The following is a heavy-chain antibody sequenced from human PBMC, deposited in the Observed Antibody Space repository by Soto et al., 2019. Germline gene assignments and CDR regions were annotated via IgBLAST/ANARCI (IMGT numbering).Heavy chain of an antibody. CDR1: GYTFNNYG. CDR2: ISAYNGDT. V-gene: IGHV1-18*01. D-gene: IGHD6-6*01. Sequence: QVQLVQSGAEVKKPGASVKVSCKASGYTFNNYGLSWVRQAPGQGLEWMGWISAYNGDTDYAQKLQGRVTMTTDTSTSTAYMELRSLRSDDTAVYYCARTYSKYFSSSEGDYWGQGTLVTVSS. CDR3: ARTYSKYFSSSEGDY. J-gene: IGHJ4*02.